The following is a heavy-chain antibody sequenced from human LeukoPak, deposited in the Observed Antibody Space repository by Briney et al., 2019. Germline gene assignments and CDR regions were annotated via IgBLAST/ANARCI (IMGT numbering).Heavy chain of an antibody. D-gene: IGHD3-3*01. J-gene: IGHJ4*02. V-gene: IGHV3-74*01. CDR2: IYGDGSFT. CDR3: AKVFSLYDFWSGYYFDY. CDR1: GFTFSNFW. Sequence: GGSLRLSCAASGFTFSNFWMHWVRQAPGKGLVWVALIYGDGSFTRYADSVKGRFTISRDNSKNTLYLQMNSLRAEDTAVYYCAKVFSLYDFWSGYYFDYWGQGTLVTVSS.